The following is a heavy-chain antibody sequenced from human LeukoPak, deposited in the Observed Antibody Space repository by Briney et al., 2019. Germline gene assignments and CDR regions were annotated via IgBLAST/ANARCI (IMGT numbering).Heavy chain of an antibody. D-gene: IGHD1-26*01. Sequence: GASVKVSCKASGYTFTSYYMHWVRQAPGQGLEWMGIINPSGGSTSYAQKFQGRVTITADKSTSTAYMELSSLRSEDTAVYYCAREGSIVGATFDYWGQGTLVTVSS. CDR1: GYTFTSYY. V-gene: IGHV1-46*01. CDR3: AREGSIVGATFDY. J-gene: IGHJ4*02. CDR2: INPSGGST.